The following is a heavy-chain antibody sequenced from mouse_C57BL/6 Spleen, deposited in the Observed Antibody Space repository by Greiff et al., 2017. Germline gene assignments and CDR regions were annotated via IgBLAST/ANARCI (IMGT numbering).Heavy chain of an antibody. CDR3: APLYYYGSGVDV. CDR1: GYTFTDYY. V-gene: IGHV1-26*01. J-gene: IGHJ1*03. D-gene: IGHD1-1*01. CDR2: INPNNGGT. Sequence: EVQLQQSGPELVKPGASVKISCKASGYTFTDYYMNWVKQSHGKSLEWIGDINPNNGGTSYNQKFKGKATLTVDKSSSTAYMELRSLTSADSAVYYCAPLYYYGSGVDVWGTGTTVTVSS.